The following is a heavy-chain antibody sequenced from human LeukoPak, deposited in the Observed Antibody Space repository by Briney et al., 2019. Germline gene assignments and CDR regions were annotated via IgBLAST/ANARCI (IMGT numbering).Heavy chain of an antibody. CDR1: GCSISSGGYY. CDR3: ARDSYYDSSGYPRRYFDL. J-gene: IGHJ2*01. V-gene: IGHV4-31*11. Sequence: PSETLSLTCAVSGCSISSGGYYWSWIRQHPGKGLEWIGYSYYSGSTYYNPYLKSRVTISVDTSTNQFSLKLSSVTAADAAVYYCARDSYYDSSGYPRRYFDLWGRGTLVTVSS. D-gene: IGHD3-22*01. CDR2: SYYSGST.